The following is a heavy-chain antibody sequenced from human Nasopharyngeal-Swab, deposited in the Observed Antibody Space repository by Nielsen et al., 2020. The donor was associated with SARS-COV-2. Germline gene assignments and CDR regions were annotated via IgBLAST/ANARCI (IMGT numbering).Heavy chain of an antibody. CDR3: ARDLGYSSSWYQTMGAFDI. V-gene: IGHV1-69*01. D-gene: IGHD6-13*01. Sequence: WVRQAPGQGLEWMGGIIPIFGTANYAQKFQGRVTITADESTGTAYMELRSLRSDDTAVCYCARDLGYSSSWYQTMGAFDIWGQGTMVTVSS. J-gene: IGHJ3*02. CDR2: IIPIFGTA.